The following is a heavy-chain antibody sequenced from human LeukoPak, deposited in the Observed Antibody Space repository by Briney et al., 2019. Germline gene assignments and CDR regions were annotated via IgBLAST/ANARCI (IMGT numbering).Heavy chain of an antibody. CDR1: GGTFSSYA. D-gene: IGHD5-18*01. V-gene: IGHV1-69*06. CDR3: ARDPSGQRGYSYGANWFDP. CDR2: IIPIFGTA. J-gene: IGHJ5*02. Sequence: SVKVSCKASGGTFSSYAISWVRQAPGQGLEWMGGIIPIFGTANYAQKFQGRVTITADKSTSTAYMELSSLRSEDTAVYYCARDPSGQRGYSYGANWFDPWGQGTLVTVSS.